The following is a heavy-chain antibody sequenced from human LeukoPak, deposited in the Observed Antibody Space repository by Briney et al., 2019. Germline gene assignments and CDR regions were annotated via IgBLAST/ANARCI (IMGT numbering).Heavy chain of an antibody. CDR2: ISGSGGST. CDR1: GFTFSSYA. CDR3: AKDPTIGYSTPPGDY. Sequence: GGSLRLSCAASGFTFSSYAMSWVRQAPGKGLEWVSAISGSGGSTYYADSVKGRFTISRDNSKNTLYLQMNSLRAEDTAVYYCAKDPTIGYSTPPGDYWGQGTLVTVSS. J-gene: IGHJ4*02. D-gene: IGHD6-13*01. V-gene: IGHV3-23*01.